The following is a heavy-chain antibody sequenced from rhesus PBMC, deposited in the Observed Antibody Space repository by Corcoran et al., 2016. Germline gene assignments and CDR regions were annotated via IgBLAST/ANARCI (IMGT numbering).Heavy chain of an antibody. D-gene: IGHD6-25*01. V-gene: IGHV4-65*01. CDR1: GGSVSSSNW. CDR3: ARHEDIAAAGRFDV. CDR2: ISGSSGST. Sequence: QVQLQESGPGLVKPSETLSLTCAVSGGSVSSSNWWSWIRQPPGKGLEWIGYISGSSGSTYYNPSLKSRFTISTDTSKNQFSLKLSSVTAADTAVYYCARHEDIAAAGRFDVWGPGVLVTVSS. J-gene: IGHJ5-1*01.